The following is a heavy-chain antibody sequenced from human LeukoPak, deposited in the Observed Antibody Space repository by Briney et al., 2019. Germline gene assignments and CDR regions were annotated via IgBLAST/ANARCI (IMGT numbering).Heavy chain of an antibody. Sequence: PGRSLRLSCAASGFTFSSYAMHWVRRAPGKGLEWVAVISYDGSNKYYADSVKGRFTISRDNSKNTLYLQMNSLRAEDTAVYYCARDRVTMVRGVISWTFDYWGQGTLVTVSS. D-gene: IGHD3-10*01. CDR2: ISYDGSNK. V-gene: IGHV3-30*04. CDR3: ARDRVTMVRGVISWTFDY. J-gene: IGHJ4*02. CDR1: GFTFSSYA.